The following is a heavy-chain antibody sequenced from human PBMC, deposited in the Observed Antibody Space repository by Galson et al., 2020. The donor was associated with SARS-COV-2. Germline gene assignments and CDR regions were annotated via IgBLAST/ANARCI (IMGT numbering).Heavy chain of an antibody. Sequence: SETLSLTCAVYGGSFSGYYWSWIRQPPGKGLEWIGEINHSGSTNYNPSLKSRVTISVDTSKNQFSLKLSSVTAADTAVYYCARGRTVTTFFSMVTAINYWGQGTLVTVSS. J-gene: IGHJ4*02. CDR2: INHSGST. CDR1: GGSFSGYY. V-gene: IGHV4-34*01. CDR3: ARGRTVTTFFSMVTAINY. D-gene: IGHD2-21*02.